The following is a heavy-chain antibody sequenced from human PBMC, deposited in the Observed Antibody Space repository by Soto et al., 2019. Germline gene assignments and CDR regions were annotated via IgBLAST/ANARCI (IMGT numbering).Heavy chain of an antibody. CDR2: IYYSGST. V-gene: IGHV4-31*03. Sequence: QVQLQESGPGLVKPSQTLSLTCTVSGGSISSGGYYWSWIRQHPGKGLEWIGYIYYSGSTYYNPYLKSRVTISVDTSKNQFSLKLSSVTAADTAVYYCATGMVAAYNRIDYWGQGTLVTVSS. CDR1: GGSISSGGYY. J-gene: IGHJ4*02. CDR3: ATGMVAAYNRIDY. D-gene: IGHD2-15*01.